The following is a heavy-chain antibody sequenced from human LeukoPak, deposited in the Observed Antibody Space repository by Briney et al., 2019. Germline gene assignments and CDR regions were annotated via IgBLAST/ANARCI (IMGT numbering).Heavy chain of an antibody. CDR3: ARDRTGAVRYFGWPLGFDWFDP. D-gene: IGHD3-9*01. CDR1: GFTFSSYS. V-gene: IGHV3-21*01. CDR2: ISSSSSYI. J-gene: IGHJ5*02. Sequence: AGGSLRLSCAASGFTFSSYSMNWVRQAPGKGLEWVSSISSSSSYIYYADSVKGRFTISRDNAKNSLYLQMNSLRAEDTAVYYCARDRTGAVRYFGWPLGFDWFDPWGQGTLVTVSS.